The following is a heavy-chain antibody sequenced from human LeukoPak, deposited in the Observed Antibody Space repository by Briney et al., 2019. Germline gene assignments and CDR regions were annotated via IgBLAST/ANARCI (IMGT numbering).Heavy chain of an antibody. D-gene: IGHD5-18*01. V-gene: IGHV3-23*01. Sequence: PGGSLRLSCAASGFTFSTYVMIWVRQAPGMGLEWLSGITGSDGNPYYADSVKGRFTISRDNAKSTLYLQMDSLRAEDTALYYCARVRAFSSAFDFWGQGILVTVSS. CDR1: GFTFSTYV. CDR3: ARVRAFSSAFDF. CDR2: ITGSDGNP. J-gene: IGHJ4*02.